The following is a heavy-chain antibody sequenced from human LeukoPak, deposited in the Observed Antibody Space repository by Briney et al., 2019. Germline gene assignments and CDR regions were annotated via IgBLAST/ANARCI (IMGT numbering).Heavy chain of an antibody. CDR3: AKDHPVFEY. CDR1: GFTFSSYG. CDR2: IRSDGTTV. Sequence: PGGSLRLSCAASGFTFSSYGMHWVRQAPGKGLEWVAFIRSDGTTVYNAASVKGRFTISRDNSKSAVYLQMNSLTDEDTAIYYCAKDHPVFEYWGQGTLVTVSS. J-gene: IGHJ4*02. V-gene: IGHV3-30*02.